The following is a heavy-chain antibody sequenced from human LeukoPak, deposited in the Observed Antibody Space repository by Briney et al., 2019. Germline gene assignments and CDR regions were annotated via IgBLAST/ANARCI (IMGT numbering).Heavy chain of an antibody. CDR2: IKQDGSER. Sequence: PGGSLRLSCAASGFTFSSYWMSWVRQAPGKGLEWVANIKQDGSERYYVDSVKGRFTISRDNAKNSLYLQMNSLRAEDTAVYYCARDHPYYYDSSGYWHDCWGQGTLVTVSS. J-gene: IGHJ4*02. V-gene: IGHV3-7*01. D-gene: IGHD3-22*01. CDR3: ARDHPYYYDSSGYWHDC. CDR1: GFTFSSYW.